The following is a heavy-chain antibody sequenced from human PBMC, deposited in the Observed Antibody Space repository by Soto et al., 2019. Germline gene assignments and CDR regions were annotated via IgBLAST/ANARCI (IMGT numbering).Heavy chain of an antibody. CDR1: GYTFTSYG. D-gene: IGHD2-15*01. Sequence: ASVKVSCKASGYTFTSYGISWVRQAPGQGLEWMGWISAYNGNTNYAQKLQGRVTMTTDTSTSTAYMELRSLRSDDTAVYYCASSVRYCSGGSCYPGCYYYYMDVWGKGTTVTVSS. CDR3: ASSVRYCSGGSCYPGCYYYYMDV. J-gene: IGHJ6*03. V-gene: IGHV1-18*01. CDR2: ISAYNGNT.